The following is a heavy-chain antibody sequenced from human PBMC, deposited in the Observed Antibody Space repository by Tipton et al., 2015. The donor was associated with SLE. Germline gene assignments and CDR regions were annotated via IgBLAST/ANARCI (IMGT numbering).Heavy chain of an antibody. CDR1: GGSISSYY. Sequence: TLSLTCTVSGGSISSYYWSWIRQPPGKGLEWIGYIYYSGSTNYNPSPKSRVTISVDTAKNQFSLKLSSVTAADTAVYYCASHVDGWSQRIDAFDIWGQGTMVTVSS. CDR3: ASHVDGWSQRIDAFDI. D-gene: IGHD2-15*01. V-gene: IGHV4-59*01. J-gene: IGHJ3*02. CDR2: IYYSGST.